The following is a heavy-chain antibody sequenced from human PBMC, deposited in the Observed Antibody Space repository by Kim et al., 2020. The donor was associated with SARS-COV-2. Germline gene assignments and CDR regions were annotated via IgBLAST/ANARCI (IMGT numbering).Heavy chain of an antibody. J-gene: IGHJ6*02. CDR3: ARGSWMSRWSSETSYHCGIVA. V-gene: IGHV7-4-1*02. CDR1: GYTFTDYP. CDR2: INTNTGNP. D-gene: IGHD2-15*01. Sequence: ASVKVSCKASGYTFTDYPMNWVRQAPGQGLEWMGWINTNTGNPTYAQGFTGRFVFSLDTSVSAAYLQINSLKADDTAMYYCARGSWMSRWSSETSYHCGIVAWGQGTTVTVSS.